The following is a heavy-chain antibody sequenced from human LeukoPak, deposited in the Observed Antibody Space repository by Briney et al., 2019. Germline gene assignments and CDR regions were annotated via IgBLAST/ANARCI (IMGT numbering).Heavy chain of an antibody. D-gene: IGHD3-22*01. J-gene: IGHJ5*02. Sequence: PSQTLSLTCTVSGGSISSGDYYWSWIRQPPGKGLEWIGYIYYSGSTYYNPSLKSRVTISVDTSKNQFSLKLSSVTAADTAVYYCARARTPDYYDRVRFDXWGQGTLVTVSS. V-gene: IGHV4-30-4*08. CDR2: IYYSGST. CDR3: ARARTPDYYDRVRFDX. CDR1: GGSISSGDYY.